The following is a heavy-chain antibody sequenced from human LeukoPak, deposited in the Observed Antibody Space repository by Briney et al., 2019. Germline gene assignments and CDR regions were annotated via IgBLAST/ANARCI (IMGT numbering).Heavy chain of an antibody. CDR2: ISSRSSTI. J-gene: IGHJ4*02. CDR3: ARETMSAWEFEY. V-gene: IGHV3-48*04. CDR1: GFTFNTYC. D-gene: IGHD1-26*01. Sequence: GESLRLSCAASGFTFNTYCMNWVRQAPGQGLDWVSYISSRSSTIFCADSVKGRFTISRDNAKNSLFLQMNSLRAEDTAVYYCARETMSAWEFEYWGQGTLVTVSS.